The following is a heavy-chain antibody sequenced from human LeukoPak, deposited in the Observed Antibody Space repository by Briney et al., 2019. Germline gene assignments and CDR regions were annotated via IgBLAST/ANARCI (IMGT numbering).Heavy chain of an antibody. V-gene: IGHV1-2*02. J-gene: IGHJ4*02. Sequence: ASVKVSCKASGYTFTGYYMHWVRQAPGQGLEWMGSINPNSGGTNYAQKFQGRVTMTRDTSISTAYMELSRLRSDDTAVYYCARGRDSGYDLVGYYFDYWGQGTLVTVSS. D-gene: IGHD5-12*01. CDR3: ARGRDSGYDLVGYYFDY. CDR2: INPNSGGT. CDR1: GYTFTGYY.